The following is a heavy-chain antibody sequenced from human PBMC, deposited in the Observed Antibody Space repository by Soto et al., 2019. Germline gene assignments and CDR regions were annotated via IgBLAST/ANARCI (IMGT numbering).Heavy chain of an antibody. J-gene: IGHJ6*02. V-gene: IGHV4-31*03. Sequence: PSETLSLTCTVSGGSISSGGYYWSWIRQHPGKGLEWIGYIYYSGSTYYNPSLKSRVTISVDTSKNQFSLKLSSVTAADTAVYYCARGGQMVYAIGYYYGMDVWGQGTTVTVSS. CDR1: GGSISSGGYY. CDR3: ARGGQMVYAIGYYYGMDV. CDR2: IYYSGST. D-gene: IGHD2-8*01.